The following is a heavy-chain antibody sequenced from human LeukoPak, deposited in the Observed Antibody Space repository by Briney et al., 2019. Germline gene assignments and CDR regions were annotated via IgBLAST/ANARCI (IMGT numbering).Heavy chain of an antibody. Sequence: ASVKVSCKASGYTFTSYGISWVRQAPGQGLEWMGWISAYNGNTNYAQKLQGRVTMTADTSTSTAYMELRSLRSDDMAVYCGAKYRPMIEVGHNCGLDYWGQGTLVTVSS. CDR1: GYTFTSYG. CDR3: AKYRPMIEVGHNCGLDY. J-gene: IGHJ4*02. V-gene: IGHV1-18*03. CDR2: ISAYNGNT. D-gene: IGHD3-22*01.